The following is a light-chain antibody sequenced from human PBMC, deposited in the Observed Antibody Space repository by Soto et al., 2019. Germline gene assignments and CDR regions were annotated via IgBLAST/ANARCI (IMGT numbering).Light chain of an antibody. J-gene: IGKJ2*01. V-gene: IGKV3-15*01. CDR2: GAS. CDR3: QQYSNWPPGYT. CDR1: QSVSDN. Sequence: EIVMTQSPATLSVSPGERATLSCRASQSVSDNLAWYQQKPGQAPRLLIYGASTRATGVPARFSGSGSGTEFTLTISSPQSGDFAVDYCQQYSNWPPGYTFGQGTKLDIK.